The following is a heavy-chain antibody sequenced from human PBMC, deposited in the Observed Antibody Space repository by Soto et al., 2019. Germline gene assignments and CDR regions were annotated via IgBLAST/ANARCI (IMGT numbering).Heavy chain of an antibody. Sequence: SETLSLTCTFSGGSISSYYWSWIRQPPGKGLEWIGYTYYSGSTNYNPSLKSRLTISVDTSKNQFSLKLSSVTAADTAVYYCASANPLRPTHLGNCIDVLGKVTTVTV. V-gene: IGHV4-59*01. CDR1: GGSISSYY. CDR3: ASANPLRPTHLGNCIDV. CDR2: TYYSGST. J-gene: IGHJ6*03. D-gene: IGHD1-26*01.